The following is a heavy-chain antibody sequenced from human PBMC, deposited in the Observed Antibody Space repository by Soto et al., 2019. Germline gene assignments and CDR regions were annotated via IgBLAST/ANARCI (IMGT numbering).Heavy chain of an antibody. J-gene: IGHJ2*01. D-gene: IGHD3-9*01. V-gene: IGHV4-34*01. CDR3: ARESHDILTGPPWVWYFDL. Sequence: QVQLQQWGAGRLRPLETLCLTCGVSGGSFSGYYWAWIRQSPGKGLEWIGEINDGGSINYNPSLKSRVSISVDTSKNHYSLNLRSVTAADTAVYYCARESHDILTGPPWVWYFDLWGRGTLVTVSS. CDR2: INDGGSI. CDR1: GGSFSGYY.